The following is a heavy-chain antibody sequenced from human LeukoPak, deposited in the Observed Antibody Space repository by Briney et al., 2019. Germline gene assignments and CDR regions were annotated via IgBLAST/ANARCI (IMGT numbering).Heavy chain of an antibody. D-gene: IGHD3-9*01. CDR1: GFTFSSYS. CDR3: GRGRYFDPD. Sequence: GGSLRLTCAASGFTFSSYSMNWVRQAPGKELEWVSSISSSSSYIYYADSVKDRFTLSRDNENNSLYLQMKSLRAEDTAVYYCGRGRYFDPDWGQGTLVTVSS. CDR2: ISSSSSYI. J-gene: IGHJ4*02. V-gene: IGHV3-21*01.